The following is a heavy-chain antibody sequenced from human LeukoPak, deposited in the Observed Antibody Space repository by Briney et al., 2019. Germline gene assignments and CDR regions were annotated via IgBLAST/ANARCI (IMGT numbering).Heavy chain of an antibody. Sequence: SETLSLTCTVSGGSISSYYCSWIRQPPGKGLEWIGYIYYSGSTNYNPSLKSRVTISVDTSKNQFSLKLSSVTAADTAVYYCARDRYCSSTSCPDYYYYYYMDVWGKGTTVTVSS. CDR3: ARDRYCSSTSCPDYYYYYYMDV. J-gene: IGHJ6*03. V-gene: IGHV4-59*01. D-gene: IGHD2-2*01. CDR1: GGSISSYY. CDR2: IYYSGST.